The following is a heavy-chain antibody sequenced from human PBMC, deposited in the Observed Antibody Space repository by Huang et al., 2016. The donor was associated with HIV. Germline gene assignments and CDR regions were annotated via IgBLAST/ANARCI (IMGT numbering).Heavy chain of an antibody. J-gene: IGHJ4*02. CDR1: GFTFSDCN. Sequence: EVQLVESGGGLVQPGGSLRLTCAVSGFTFSDCNLNWVRQAPGKGLEGVSYVSSSGGSIYYTDSVKGRFSISRDNDENLLYLQMDSLRAEDTAVYYCARALWDNYMTKYYFDYWGQGTLVTVSS. V-gene: IGHV3-48*01. CDR2: VSSSGGSI. D-gene: IGHD3-10*01. CDR3: ARALWDNYMTKYYFDY.